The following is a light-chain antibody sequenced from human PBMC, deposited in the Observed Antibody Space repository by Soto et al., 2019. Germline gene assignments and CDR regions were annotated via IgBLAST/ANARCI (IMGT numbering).Light chain of an antibody. CDR3: SSYAGSNNLL. J-gene: IGLJ2*01. V-gene: IGLV2-8*01. CDR2: EVT. Sequence: QSALTQPPSASGSPGQSVTISCSGTNRDVGNYNYISWYQQHPGKAPKLIIYEVTRRPSGVPDRFSGSKSGNTASLTVSGLQAEDDGDYYCSSYAGSNNLLFGGATKLTVL. CDR1: NRDVGNYNY.